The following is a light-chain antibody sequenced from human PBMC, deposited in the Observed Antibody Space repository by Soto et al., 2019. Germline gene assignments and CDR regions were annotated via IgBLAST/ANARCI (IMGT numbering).Light chain of an antibody. V-gene: IGKV3-20*01. CDR2: GAS. CDR1: QSVSSSY. CDR3: QQYDSSPPVYT. Sequence: EIVLTQSPGTLSLSPGERATLSCRTSQSVSSSYLAWYQQKAGQAPRPLIYGASSRATGIPDRFSGSGSGTDFTLTISRLEPEDFAVYYCQQYDSSPPVYTFGQGTKLEIK. J-gene: IGKJ2*01.